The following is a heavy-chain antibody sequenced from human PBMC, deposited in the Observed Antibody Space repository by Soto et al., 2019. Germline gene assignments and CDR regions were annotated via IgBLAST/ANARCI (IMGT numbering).Heavy chain of an antibody. CDR2: IYYSGST. D-gene: IGHD6-19*01. CDR3: ARARLGGVAVAGKVDY. V-gene: IGHV4-31*03. J-gene: IGHJ4*02. CDR1: GGSISSGGYY. Sequence: QVQLQESGPGLVKPSQTLSLTCTVSGGSISSGGYYWSWIRQHPGKGLEWIGYIYYSGSTYYNPSLKSRVTISVDTSKNQVSLKLSSVTAADTAVYYCARARLGGVAVAGKVDYWGQGTLVTVSS.